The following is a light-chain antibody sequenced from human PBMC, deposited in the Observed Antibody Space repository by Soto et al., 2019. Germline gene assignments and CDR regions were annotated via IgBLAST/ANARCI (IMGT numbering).Light chain of an antibody. CDR3: QHYNDFPWT. CDR1: QTISNW. CDR2: QAS. Sequence: DIQMTQSPSTLSASVGDRVTITCRASQTISNWLAWYQQKPGKAPKLLIYQASSLESGVPSRFSGSGSGTEFTPTISSLQADDFATYYCQHYNDFPWTFGQGTTVEI. V-gene: IGKV1-5*03. J-gene: IGKJ1*01.